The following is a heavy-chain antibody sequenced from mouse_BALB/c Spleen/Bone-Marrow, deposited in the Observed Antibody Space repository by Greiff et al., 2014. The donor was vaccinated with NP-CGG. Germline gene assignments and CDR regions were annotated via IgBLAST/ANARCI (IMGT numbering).Heavy chain of an antibody. CDR2: IDPANGNT. V-gene: IGHV14-3*02. J-gene: IGHJ2*01. Sequence: EVQLQQSGAELVKPGASVKLSCTASGFNIKDTYMHWVKQRPEQGLEWIGRIDPANGNTKYDPKFQGKATITADTSSNTAYLQLSSLTSEDTAVYYCASYYYGSYFASWGQGTTLTVSS. CDR3: ASYYYGSYFAS. CDR1: GFNIKDTY. D-gene: IGHD1-1*01.